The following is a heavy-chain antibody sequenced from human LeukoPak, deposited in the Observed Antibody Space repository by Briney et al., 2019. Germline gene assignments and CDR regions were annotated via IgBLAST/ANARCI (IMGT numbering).Heavy chain of an antibody. CDR1: GGSISSGDYY. CDR3: VRRYCSGGRCYLDY. J-gene: IGHJ4*02. D-gene: IGHD2-15*01. CDR2: IYYSGST. V-gene: IGHV4-30-4*01. Sequence: PSETLSLTCTVSGGSISSGDYYWSWIRQPPGKGLEWIGYIYYSGSTYQNPSFKSRVTILVDTSKNQFSLKLSSVTAADTAVHYCVRRYCSGGRCYLDYWGQGTLVTVSS.